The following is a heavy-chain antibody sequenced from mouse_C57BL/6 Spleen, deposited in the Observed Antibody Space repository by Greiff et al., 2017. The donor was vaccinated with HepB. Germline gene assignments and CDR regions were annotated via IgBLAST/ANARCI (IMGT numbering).Heavy chain of an antibody. V-gene: IGHV2-2*01. CDR2: IWSGGST. CDR3: AKASTGTDRYFDV. D-gene: IGHD4-1*02. CDR1: GFSFTSYG. J-gene: IGHJ1*03. Sequence: VMLVESGPGLVQPSQRLSLTCTVSGFSFTSYGVHWVRQSPGKGLEWLGVIWSGGSTDYNAAFISRLSISKDNSKSQVFLKMNSLQADDTAIYYCAKASTGTDRYFDVWGTGTTVTVSS.